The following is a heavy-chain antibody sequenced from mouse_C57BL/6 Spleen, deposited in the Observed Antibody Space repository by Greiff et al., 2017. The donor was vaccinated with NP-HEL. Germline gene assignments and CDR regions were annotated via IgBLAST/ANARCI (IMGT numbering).Heavy chain of an antibody. CDR2: INPSSGYT. CDR1: GYTFTSYW. D-gene: IGHD4-1*01. CDR3: AFWEAFFAD. Sequence: QVQLQQSGAELAQPGASVKLSCKASGYTFTSYWMHWVKQRPGQGLEWIGYINPSSGYTKYNQTFKDKATLTADKSSSTAYMQMSSLTYEDSAVYYCAFWEAFFADWGKGTLVTVSA. V-gene: IGHV1-7*01. J-gene: IGHJ3*01.